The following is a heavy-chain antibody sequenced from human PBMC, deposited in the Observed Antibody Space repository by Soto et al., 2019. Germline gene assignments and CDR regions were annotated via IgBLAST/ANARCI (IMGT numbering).Heavy chain of an antibody. Sequence: SETLSLTCTVSGGSISSGDYYWSWIRQPPGKGLEWIGYIYYSGSTYYNPSLKSRVTISVDTSKNQFSLKLSSVTAADTAVYYCARVSYDSSGYYKTAFDIWGKGTMVTVSS. J-gene: IGHJ3*02. V-gene: IGHV4-30-4*01. CDR1: GGSISSGDYY. D-gene: IGHD3-22*01. CDR2: IYYSGST. CDR3: ARVSYDSSGYYKTAFDI.